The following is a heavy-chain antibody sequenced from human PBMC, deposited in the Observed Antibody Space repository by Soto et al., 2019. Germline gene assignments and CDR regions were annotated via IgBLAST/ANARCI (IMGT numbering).Heavy chain of an antibody. CDR3: ATSDRYYMDV. V-gene: IGHV1-24*01. J-gene: IGHJ6*03. CDR2: FDPEDGET. Sequence: GASVKVSCEVSGYGLTELSMHWVRQAPGKGLEWMGGFDPEDGETIYAQKFQGRVTMTEDTSTDTAYMELSSLRSEDTAVYYCATSDRYYMDVWGKGTTVTVSS. CDR1: GYGLTELS.